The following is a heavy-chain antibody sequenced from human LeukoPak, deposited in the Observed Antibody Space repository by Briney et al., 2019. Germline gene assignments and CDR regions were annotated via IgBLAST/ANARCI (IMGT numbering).Heavy chain of an antibody. J-gene: IGHJ3*02. D-gene: IGHD6-13*01. Sequence: GASVKVSCKASGYTFTGYYMHWVRQAPGQGLEWMGWINPNSGGTNYAQKFQGRVTMTRDTSISTAYMELSRLRSDDTAVYYCVKEVGSSWYNAFDIWGQGTMVTVSS. CDR2: INPNSGGT. CDR1: GYTFTGYY. V-gene: IGHV1-2*02. CDR3: VKEVGSSWYNAFDI.